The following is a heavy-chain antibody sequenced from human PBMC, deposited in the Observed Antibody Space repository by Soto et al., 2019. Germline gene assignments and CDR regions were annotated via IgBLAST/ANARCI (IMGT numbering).Heavy chain of an antibody. CDR1: GFTFSSYA. D-gene: IGHD3-22*01. CDR3: VKGEFYYDSSAYYPFDS. J-gene: IGHJ4*02. V-gene: IGHV3-64D*06. Sequence: GGSLRLSCSASGFTFSSYAMHWVRQAPGKGLEYVSSISINGGSTHYADSVKGRFTISRDNSRNTQYLQMSSLRADDTAVYYCVKGEFYYDSSAYYPFDSWGQGTLVTDSS. CDR2: ISINGGST.